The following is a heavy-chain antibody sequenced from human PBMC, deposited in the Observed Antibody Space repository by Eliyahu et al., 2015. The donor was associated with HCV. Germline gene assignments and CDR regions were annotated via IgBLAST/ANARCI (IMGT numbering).Heavy chain of an antibody. V-gene: IGHV4-39*01. J-gene: IGHJ4*02. D-gene: IGHD6-13*01. CDR2: IYYSGST. CDR1: GGSISSSSYY. CDR3: ARSVDIAAAGFDY. Sequence: QLQLQESGPGLVKPSETLSLTCXVSGGSISSSSYYWGWIRQPPGKGLEWIGRIYYSGSTYYNPSLKSRVTISVDTSKNQFSLKLSSVTAADTAVYYCARSVDIAAAGFDYWGQGTLVTVSS.